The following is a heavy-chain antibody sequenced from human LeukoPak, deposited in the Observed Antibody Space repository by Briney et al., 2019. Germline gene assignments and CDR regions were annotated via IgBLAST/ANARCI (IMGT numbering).Heavy chain of an antibody. CDR1: GFTFSSYS. Sequence: GGSLRLSCAASGFTFSSYSMNWVRQAPGKGLEGVSSISSSSSYIYYADSVKGRFTISRDNAKNSLYLQMNSLRAEDTAVYYCARENQLWGDRYYYYYMDVWGKGTTVTVSS. J-gene: IGHJ6*03. D-gene: IGHD2-2*01. V-gene: IGHV3-21*01. CDR3: ARENQLWGDRYYYYYMDV. CDR2: ISSSSSYI.